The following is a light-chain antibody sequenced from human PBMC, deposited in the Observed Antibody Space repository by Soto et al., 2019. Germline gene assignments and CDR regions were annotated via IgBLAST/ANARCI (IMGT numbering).Light chain of an antibody. Sequence: EIVLTQSPATLSLSPGERATLSCRASQSVSNYLAWYQQKPGQAPRLLIYDASNRASGIPARFSGSGSGTDFTLTISSLDPEDCEVYYCQQRSNWPPVTFGGGTKVEIK. CDR3: QQRSNWPPVT. J-gene: IGKJ4*01. CDR2: DAS. V-gene: IGKV3-11*01. CDR1: QSVSNY.